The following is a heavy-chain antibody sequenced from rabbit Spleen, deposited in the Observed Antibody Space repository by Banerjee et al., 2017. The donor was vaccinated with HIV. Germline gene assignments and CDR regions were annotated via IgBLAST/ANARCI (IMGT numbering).Heavy chain of an antibody. CDR2: IYTGTGTT. CDR1: GFSFSSSYW. J-gene: IGHJ4*01. D-gene: IGHD2-1*01. Sequence: QSLEESGGDLVKPGASLTLTCTASGFSFSSSYWICWVRQAPGKGLELIACIYTGTGTTYYASWVSGRFTGSKTSSTVDLKMTSLTAADTATYFCARSASYSYYDGFNLWGQGTLVTVS. V-gene: IGHV1S40*01. CDR3: ARSASYSYYDGFNL.